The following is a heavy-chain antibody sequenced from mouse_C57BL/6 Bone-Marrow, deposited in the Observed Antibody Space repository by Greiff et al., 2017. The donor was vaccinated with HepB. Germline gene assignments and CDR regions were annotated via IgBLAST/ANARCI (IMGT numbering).Heavy chain of an antibody. D-gene: IGHD1-1*01. J-gene: IGHJ4*01. CDR2: FHPYNDDT. CDR1: GYTFTTYP. CDR3: ARRGITTVGGDYAMDY. V-gene: IGHV1-47*01. Sequence: QVQLQQSGAELVKPGASVKMSCKASGYTFTTYPIEWMKQNHGKSLEWIGNFHPYNDDTKYNEKFKGKATLTVDKSSSTVYLELSRLTSDDSAVYDCARRGITTVGGDYAMDYWGQGTSVTVSS.